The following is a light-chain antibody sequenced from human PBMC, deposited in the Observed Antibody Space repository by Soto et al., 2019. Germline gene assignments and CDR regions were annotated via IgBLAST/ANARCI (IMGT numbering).Light chain of an antibody. CDR1: QSVSSN. Sequence: EIVMTQSPSTLSVSTGDRATLSCRASQSVSSNLAWYQQKPGQAPRLLIYGPSTRATGIPARFSGSGSGTEFTLTISSLQSEDFAVYYCQHYNNWPRTFGQGTKVEIK. CDR3: QHYNNWPRT. CDR2: GPS. V-gene: IGKV3-15*01. J-gene: IGKJ1*01.